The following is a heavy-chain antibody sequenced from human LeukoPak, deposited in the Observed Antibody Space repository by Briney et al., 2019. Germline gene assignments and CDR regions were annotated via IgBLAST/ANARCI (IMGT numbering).Heavy chain of an antibody. CDR2: ISSSSSYI. V-gene: IGHV3-21*01. D-gene: IGHD3-10*01. CDR3: ARASGGYYYYGMDV. Sequence: PGGSLRLSCAASGFTFSTYSMNWVRQAPGKGLEWVSSISSSSSYIYYADSVKGRFTISRDNAKNSLYLQMNSLRAEDTAVYYCARASGGYYYYGMDVWGQGTTVTVSS. J-gene: IGHJ6*02. CDR1: GFTFSTYS.